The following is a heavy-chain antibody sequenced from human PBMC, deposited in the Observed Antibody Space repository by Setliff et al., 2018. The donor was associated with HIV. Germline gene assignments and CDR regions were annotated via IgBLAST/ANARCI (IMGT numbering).Heavy chain of an antibody. V-gene: IGHV4-4*08. D-gene: IGHD3-22*01. CDR1: GDSSSNDY. CDR2: IHTSGTT. CDR3: ARHSITLVVGVPERDDAFDI. Sequence: SETLSLTCTVSGDSSSNDYWTWVRQPPGKGLEWIGNIHTSGTTKYNPSLKSRVTISVDTSKNQFSLKLSSVTAADTAVYYCARHSITLVVGVPERDDAFDIWGQGTMVTVSS. J-gene: IGHJ3*02.